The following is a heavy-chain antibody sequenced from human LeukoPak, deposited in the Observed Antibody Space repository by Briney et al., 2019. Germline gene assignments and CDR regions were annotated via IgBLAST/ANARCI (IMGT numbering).Heavy chain of an antibody. CDR1: GGSFSGYY. Sequence: PSETLSLTCAVYGGSFSGYYWSWIRQPPGKGLGWIGEINHSGSTNYNPSLKSRVTISVDTSKNQFSLKLSSVTAADTAVYYCARSVPAAAITSFDYWGQGTLVTVSS. V-gene: IGHV4-34*01. CDR2: INHSGST. D-gene: IGHD2-2*01. CDR3: ARSVPAAAITSFDY. J-gene: IGHJ4*02.